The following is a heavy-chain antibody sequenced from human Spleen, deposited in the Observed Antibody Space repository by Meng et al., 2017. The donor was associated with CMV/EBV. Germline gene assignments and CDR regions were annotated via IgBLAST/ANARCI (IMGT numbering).Heavy chain of an antibody. V-gene: IGHV1-2*02. D-gene: IGHD6-6*01. CDR2: INPNSGGT. CDR3: ARYIAVRPEVGYGMDV. CDR1: GYTFTGYY. Sequence: ASVKVSCKASGYTFTGYYMHWVRQAPGQGLEWMGWINPNSGGTNYAQKFQGRVTMTRDTSISTAYMELSRLRSEDTAVYYCARYIAVRPEVGYGMDVWGQGTTVTVSS. J-gene: IGHJ6*02.